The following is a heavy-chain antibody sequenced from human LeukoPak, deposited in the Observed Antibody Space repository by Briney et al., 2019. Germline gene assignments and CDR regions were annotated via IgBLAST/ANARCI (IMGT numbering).Heavy chain of an antibody. J-gene: IGHJ4*02. D-gene: IGHD3-10*01. CDR3: ARDRYYGSGSYDY. V-gene: IGHV4-31*03. CDR1: GGSISSGGYY. Sequence: SETLSLTCTVSGGSISSGGYYWSWIRQHPGKGLEWIGYIYYSGSTYYNPSLKSRVTISVDTSKNQFSLKLSSVTAADTAVYYCARDRYYGSGSYDYWGQGTLVTVFS. CDR2: IYYSGST.